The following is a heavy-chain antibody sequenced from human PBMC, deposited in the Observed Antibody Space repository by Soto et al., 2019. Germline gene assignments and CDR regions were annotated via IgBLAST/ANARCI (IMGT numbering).Heavy chain of an antibody. CDR2: IIPILGIA. D-gene: IGHD2-2*01. CDR3: ARSEYCSSTTCYGFAGVC. CDR1: GGTFSSYT. Sequence: QVQLVQSGAEVKKPGSSVKVSCKASGGTFSSYTISWVRQAPGQGLEWMGRIIPILGIANYAQKFQGRVKNTSDKSTTTAYMELSSLRSEDTAVYYCARSEYCSSTTCYGFAGVCWGQGTVVTVSS. V-gene: IGHV1-69*02. J-gene: IGHJ4*02.